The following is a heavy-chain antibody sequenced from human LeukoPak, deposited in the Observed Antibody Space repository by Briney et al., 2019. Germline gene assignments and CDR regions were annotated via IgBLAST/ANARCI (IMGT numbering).Heavy chain of an antibody. J-gene: IGHJ4*02. CDR3: ARLKDDVTKFDY. CDR1: GFTFSSYD. V-gene: IGHV3-7*01. Sequence: GGSLRLSCAASGFTFSSYDMSWVRQAPGKGLEWVASINQDVSRIHYVDSVKGRFTISRDNAKSSLFLQMTSLRVEDTAVYYCARLKDDVTKFDYWSQGTLVTVSS. CDR2: INQDVSRI. D-gene: IGHD2-8*01.